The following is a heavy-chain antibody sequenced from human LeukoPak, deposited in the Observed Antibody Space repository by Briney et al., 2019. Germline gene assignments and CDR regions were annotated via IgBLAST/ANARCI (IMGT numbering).Heavy chain of an antibody. V-gene: IGHV4-34*01. D-gene: IGHD3-22*01. CDR1: GGSFSGYY. CDR3: ARGGGTPYSYYYDSSGYYSAQYYFDY. CDR2: INHSGST. J-gene: IGHJ4*02. Sequence: SETLSLTCAVYGGSFSGYYWSWIRQPPGKGLEWIGEINHSGSTNYNPSPKSRVTISVDTSKNQFSLKLSSVTAADTAVYYCARGGGTPYSYYYDSSGYYSAQYYFDYWGQGTLVTVSS.